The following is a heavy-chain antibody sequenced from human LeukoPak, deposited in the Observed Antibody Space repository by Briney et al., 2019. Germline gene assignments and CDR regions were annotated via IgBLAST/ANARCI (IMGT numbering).Heavy chain of an antibody. CDR2: ISGNGGYI. D-gene: IGHD3-22*01. V-gene: IGHV3-21*01. CDR1: EFTFRSYS. CDR3: ASAGPNYDSSGYVY. J-gene: IGHJ4*02. Sequence: PGGSLRLSCAGSEFTFRSYSMSWVRQPPGKGLEWVSSISGNGGYIYYADSVKGRFTISRDNARDSVYLQMKSLRAEDTAVYYCASAGPNYDSSGYVYWGQGTPVTVSS.